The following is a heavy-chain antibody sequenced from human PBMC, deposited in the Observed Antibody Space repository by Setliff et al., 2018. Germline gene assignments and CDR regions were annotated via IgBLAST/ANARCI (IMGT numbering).Heavy chain of an antibody. CDR2: IYIGGSA. Sequence: PSETLSLTCTVSGGSISSYYWSWIRRPAGKGLEWIGHIYIGGSANYNPSLKSRVTMSIDTSKNQFSLELNSVTAADMAVYYCAREQWLDPPGYYYMDVWAKGTTVTVSS. CDR1: GGSISSYY. CDR3: AREQWLDPPGYYYMDV. J-gene: IGHJ6*03. V-gene: IGHV4-4*07. D-gene: IGHD6-19*01.